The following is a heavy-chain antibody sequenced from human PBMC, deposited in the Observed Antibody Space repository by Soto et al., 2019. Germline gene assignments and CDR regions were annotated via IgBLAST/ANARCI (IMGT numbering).Heavy chain of an antibody. CDR2: IIPIFGTA. D-gene: IGHD3-9*01. Sequence: GASVKVSCKASGGTFSSYAISWVRQAPGQGLEWMGGIIPIFGTANYAQKFQGRVTITADESTSTAYMELSSLRSEDTAVYYCARADRYYDILTGSHIRKGSYYYYGMDVWGQGTTVTVSS. V-gene: IGHV1-69*13. J-gene: IGHJ6*02. CDR3: ARADRYYDILTGSHIRKGSYYYYGMDV. CDR1: GGTFSSYA.